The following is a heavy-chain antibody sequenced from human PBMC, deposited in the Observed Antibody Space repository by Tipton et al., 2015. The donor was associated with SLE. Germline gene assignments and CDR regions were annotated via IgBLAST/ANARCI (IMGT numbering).Heavy chain of an antibody. CDR3: ARGDQLLTAFDV. CDR2: MYDSGST. V-gene: IGHV4-38-2*02. Sequence: TLSLTCNVYGFSISSGYYWGWIRQSPGKGLEWIQNMYDSGSTYYNPSLKSRVTMSIDRSKNQFSLKLTSVTAADTAVYYRARGDQLLTAFDVWGPGTMVTVSS. D-gene: IGHD2-2*01. J-gene: IGHJ3*01. CDR1: GFSISSGYY.